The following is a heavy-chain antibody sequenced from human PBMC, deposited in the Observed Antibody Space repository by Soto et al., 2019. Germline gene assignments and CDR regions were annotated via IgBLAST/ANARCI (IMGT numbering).Heavy chain of an antibody. CDR1: GGSISSYY. CDR2: IYYSGST. Sequence: KPAETLSLTCTVSGGSISSYYWSWIRQPPGKGLEWIGYIYYSGSTNYNPSLKSRVTISVDTSKNQFSLKLSSVTAADTAVYYCARDSSSGYYPNYFDYWGQGTLVTVSS. D-gene: IGHD3-22*01. J-gene: IGHJ4*02. V-gene: IGHV4-59*01. CDR3: ARDSSSGYYPNYFDY.